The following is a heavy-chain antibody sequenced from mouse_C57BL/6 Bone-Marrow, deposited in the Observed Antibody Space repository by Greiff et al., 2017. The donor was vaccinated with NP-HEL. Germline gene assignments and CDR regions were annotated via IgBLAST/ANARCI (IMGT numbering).Heavy chain of an antibody. CDR1: GFTFSDYG. J-gene: IGHJ4*01. CDR3: ARRDGYCRYYYAMDY. V-gene: IGHV5-17*01. Sequence: EVKLLESGGGLVKPGGSLKLSCAASGFTFSDYGMHWVRQATEKGLEWVGYISRGSSTIYYADTVKGRVTISRDTANNTLFLQMTSLMSEDTAMYYCARRDGYCRYYYAMDYWGQGTSVTVSS. CDR2: ISRGSSTI. D-gene: IGHD2-3*01.